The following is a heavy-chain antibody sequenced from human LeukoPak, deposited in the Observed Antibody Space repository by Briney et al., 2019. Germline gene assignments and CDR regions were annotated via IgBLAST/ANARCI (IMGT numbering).Heavy chain of an antibody. J-gene: IGHJ4*02. V-gene: IGHV4-31*03. Sequence: SETLSLTCTVSGGSISSGGYYWSWIRQHPGKGLEWIGYIYYSGSTYYNPSLKSRVTISVDTSKNQFSLKLSSVTAADTAVYYCARVSGPGPYSQGRGFDYWGQGTLVTVSS. CDR2: IYYSGST. D-gene: IGHD5-18*01. CDR1: GGSISSGGYY. CDR3: ARVSGPGPYSQGRGFDY.